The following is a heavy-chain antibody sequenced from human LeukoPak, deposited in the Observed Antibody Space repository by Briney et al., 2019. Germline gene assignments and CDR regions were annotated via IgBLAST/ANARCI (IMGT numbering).Heavy chain of an antibody. J-gene: IGHJ4*02. CDR1: GFPFSSHW. CDR3: ARDPAWGAIDY. Sequence: GGSLRLSCIASGFPFSSHWMAWVRQAPGKGLEWVANMNPDGSTKYYLDSVKGRFTISRDNADNSLYLQMSSLRVEDTAVYYCARDPAWGAIDYWGQGTLVTVSS. CDR2: MNPDGSTK. D-gene: IGHD7-27*01. V-gene: IGHV3-7*01.